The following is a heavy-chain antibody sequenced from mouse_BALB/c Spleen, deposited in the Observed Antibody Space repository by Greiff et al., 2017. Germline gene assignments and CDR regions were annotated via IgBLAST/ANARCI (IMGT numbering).Heavy chain of an antibody. D-gene: IGHD1-1*01. V-gene: IGHV5-4*02. Sequence: EVQGVESGGGLVKPGGSLKLSCAASGFTFSDYYMYWVRQTPEKRLEWVATISDGGSYTYYPDSVKGRFTVSRDNAKNNLYLQMSSLKSEDTATYYCARGDYGSSPYFDVWGAGTTVTVSS. CDR1: GFTFSDYY. CDR3: ARGDYGSSPYFDV. CDR2: ISDGGSYT. J-gene: IGHJ1*01.